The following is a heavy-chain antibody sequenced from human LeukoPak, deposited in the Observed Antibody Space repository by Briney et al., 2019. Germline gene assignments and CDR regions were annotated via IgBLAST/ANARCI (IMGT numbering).Heavy chain of an antibody. CDR3: ATGDGDSRYYFDS. CDR1: GFSLSRYW. CDR2: INSGGSST. J-gene: IGHJ4*02. D-gene: IGHD4-17*01. Sequence: PGGSLRLSCTASGFSLSRYWMHWVRQAPGKGLVWVSRINSGGSSTNYADSVKSRFTSYRDNAKNTLFLEMNSLRAEDTAVYYCATGDGDSRYYFDSWGQGTQVTVSS. V-gene: IGHV3-74*01.